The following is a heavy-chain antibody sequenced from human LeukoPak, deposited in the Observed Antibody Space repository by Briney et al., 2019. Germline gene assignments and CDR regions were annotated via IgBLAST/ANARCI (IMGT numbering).Heavy chain of an antibody. V-gene: IGHV1-69*06. CDR2: IIPIFGTA. J-gene: IGHJ3*02. CDR3: ARLVAGTGGAFDI. Sequence: GASVKVSCKASGGTFSSYAISWVRQAPGQGLEWMGGIIPIFGTANYAQKFQGRVTITADKSTSTAYMELSSLRSEDTAVYYCARLVAGTGGAFDIWGQGTMVTVSS. CDR1: GGTFSSYA. D-gene: IGHD6-19*01.